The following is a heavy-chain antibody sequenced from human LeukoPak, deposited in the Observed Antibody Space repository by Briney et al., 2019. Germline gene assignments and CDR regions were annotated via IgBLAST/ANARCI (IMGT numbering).Heavy chain of an antibody. Sequence: PGGSLRLSCAASGFTFSTYWMSWVRQAPGKELEWVANIKQDGSEKYYVDSVKGRFTISRDNAKNSLYLQMNSLRAEDTAVYYCARDYYGSGSYPYYFDYWGQGTLVTVSS. V-gene: IGHV3-7*01. D-gene: IGHD3-10*01. CDR3: ARDYYGSGSYPYYFDY. CDR1: GFTFSTYW. J-gene: IGHJ4*02. CDR2: IKQDGSEK.